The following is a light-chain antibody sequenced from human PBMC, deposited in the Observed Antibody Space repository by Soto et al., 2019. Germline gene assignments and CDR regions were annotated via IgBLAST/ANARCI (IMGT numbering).Light chain of an antibody. CDR2: NVN. J-gene: IGLJ3*02. V-gene: IGLV2-11*01. Sequence: QSALIQPPSVSGSPGQSVTISCTGTSSDVGNYDSVSWYQHHPGSVPKPMIYNVNTRPSGVPDRFSGSKSGNTASMTISGLQAEDEPDYYCQSYDSSLSGWVFGGGTKLTVL. CDR1: SSDVGNYDS. CDR3: QSYDSSLSGWV.